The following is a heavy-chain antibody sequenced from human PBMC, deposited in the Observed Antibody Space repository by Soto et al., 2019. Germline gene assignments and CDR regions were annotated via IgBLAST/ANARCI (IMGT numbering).Heavy chain of an antibody. Sequence: GGSLRLSCAASGFTFSSYAMHWVRQAPGKGLEWVAVISYDGSNKYYADSVKGRFTISRDNSKNTLFLQMNSLRAEDTAVYYCASSGYWGQGTLVTVSS. V-gene: IGHV3-30-3*01. CDR1: GFTFSSYA. J-gene: IGHJ4*02. CDR3: ASSGY. CDR2: ISYDGSNK.